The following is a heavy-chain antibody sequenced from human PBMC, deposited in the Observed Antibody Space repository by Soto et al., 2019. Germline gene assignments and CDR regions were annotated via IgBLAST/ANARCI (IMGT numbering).Heavy chain of an antibody. Sequence: ASVKVSCKASGYRFSSYGICWVRQAPGQGLQWMGWISTYSGNTNFAQDFRDRLTMTTDTSTNTAYMELRSLRAEDTAVYYCARAGSPFDSDSSGYWGFDHWGQGTLVTVSS. CDR1: GYRFSSYG. J-gene: IGHJ4*02. CDR3: ARAGSPFDSDSSGYWGFDH. CDR2: ISTYSGNT. V-gene: IGHV1-18*04. D-gene: IGHD3-22*01.